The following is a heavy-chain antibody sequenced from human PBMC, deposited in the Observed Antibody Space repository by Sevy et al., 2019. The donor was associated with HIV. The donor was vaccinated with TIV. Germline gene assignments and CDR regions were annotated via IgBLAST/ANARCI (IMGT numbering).Heavy chain of an antibody. J-gene: IGHJ5*02. D-gene: IGHD1-26*01. CDR1: GFTVSSYY. Sequence: GGSLRLSCAASGFTVSSYYMSWVRQAPGKGLEWVSVIDSGGNTYYADSVKGRFTISRDNSKSTVYLQMNSLRAEDTALYYCSRGWGESWGQGTLVTVSS. V-gene: IGHV3-53*01. CDR2: IDSGGNT. CDR3: SRGWGES.